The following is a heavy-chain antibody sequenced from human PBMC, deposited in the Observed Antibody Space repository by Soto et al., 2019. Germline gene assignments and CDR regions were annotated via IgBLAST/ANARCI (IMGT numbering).Heavy chain of an antibody. CDR3: ASMVRGQKGIPSPADAFDI. V-gene: IGHV3-74*01. D-gene: IGHD3-10*01. J-gene: IGHJ3*02. CDR2: INSDGSST. CDR1: GFTFSSYG. Sequence: GGSPRLSCAAPGFTFSSYGMHWVRQAPGKGLVWVSRINSDGSSTSYADSVKGRFTISRDNAKNTLYLQMNSLRAEDTAVYYCASMVRGQKGIPSPADAFDIWGQGTMVTVSS.